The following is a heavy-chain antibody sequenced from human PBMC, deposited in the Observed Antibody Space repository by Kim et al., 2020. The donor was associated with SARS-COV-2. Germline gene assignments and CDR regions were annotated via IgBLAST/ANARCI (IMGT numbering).Heavy chain of an antibody. D-gene: IGHD2-21*02. CDR3: ARTYCGGDCGGDAFDI. CDR1: GCSISSSSYY. CDR2: IYYSGST. Sequence: SETLSLTCTVSGCSISSSSYYWGWIRQPPGKGLEWIGSIYYSGSTYYNPSLKSRVTISVDTSKNQFSLKLSSVTAADTAVYYCARTYCGGDCGGDAFDIWGQGTMVTVSS. J-gene: IGHJ3*02. V-gene: IGHV4-39*01.